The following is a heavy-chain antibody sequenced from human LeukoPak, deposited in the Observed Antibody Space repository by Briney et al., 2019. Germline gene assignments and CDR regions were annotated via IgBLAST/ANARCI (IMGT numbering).Heavy chain of an antibody. CDR1: GSSISSDYY. CDR3: AMGLAWKLDY. CDR2: IYHSGST. D-gene: IGHD4-23*01. Sequence: SETLSLTCTVSGSSISSDYYWGWVRQSPGKGLEWIGEIYHSGSTNYNPSLKSRVTISVDKSKNQFSLKLSSVIAADTAVYYCAMGLAWKLDYWGQGTLVTVSS. V-gene: IGHV4-38-2*02. J-gene: IGHJ4*02.